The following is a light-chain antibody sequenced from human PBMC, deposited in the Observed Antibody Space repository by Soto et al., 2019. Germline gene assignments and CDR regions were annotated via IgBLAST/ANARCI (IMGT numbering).Light chain of an antibody. CDR3: QLRNNWSWT. J-gene: IGKJ1*01. CDR2: DAS. V-gene: IGKV3-11*01. Sequence: EIVLTQSPATLSLSPGERATLSCRASQSVGSFLAWYQQKPGQAPRLLIYDASNMATGIPARFSGSGSGTDFTLTISSLEPEDFAVYYCQLRNNWSWTFGQGTKVDI. CDR1: QSVGSF.